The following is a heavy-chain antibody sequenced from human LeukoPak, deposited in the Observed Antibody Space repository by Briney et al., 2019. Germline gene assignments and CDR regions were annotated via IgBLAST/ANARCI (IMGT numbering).Heavy chain of an antibody. J-gene: IGHJ4*02. CDR1: GYTFTSYS. CDR3: ARVNLRFLEWPPGY. D-gene: IGHD3-3*01. V-gene: IGHV1-18*01. Sequence: ASVNVSCKSSGYTFTSYSISWVRQAPGQGLEWMGWISAYNGNTNYAQKHQGRVTMTTDTSTSTAYMELRSLRSDDTAVYYCARVNLRFLEWPPGYWGQGTLVTVSS. CDR2: ISAYNGNT.